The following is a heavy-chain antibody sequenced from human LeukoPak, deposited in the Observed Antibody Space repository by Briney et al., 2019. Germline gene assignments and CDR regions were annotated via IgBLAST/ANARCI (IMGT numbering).Heavy chain of an antibody. V-gene: IGHV1-2*02. CDR1: GYTFTNYY. J-gene: IGHJ4*02. CDR2: INPNSGGT. CDR3: ARANYGALNRANNDY. D-gene: IGHD4/OR15-4a*01. Sequence: EASVKVSCKASGYTFTNYYMHWVRQAPGQGLEWMGWINPNSGGTNYAQKFQGRVTMTRDTSISTAYMELSRLRSDDTAVYYCARANYGALNRANNDYWGQGTLVTVSS.